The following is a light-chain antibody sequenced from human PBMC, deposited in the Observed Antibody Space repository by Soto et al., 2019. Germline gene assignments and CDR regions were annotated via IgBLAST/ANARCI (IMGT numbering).Light chain of an antibody. CDR3: QQYYTTPRT. J-gene: IGKJ1*01. CDR2: GAS. V-gene: IGKV4-1*01. Sequence: DIVMTQSPDSLAVSLGERATINCKSSQSVLYSSNNKHCLAWYQQKPGQPPKLLIFGASTRESGVPDRFSGSGSGTDFTLIISSLQAEDVAVYYCQQYYTTPRTFGQGTKVEIQ. CDR1: QSVLYSSNNKHC.